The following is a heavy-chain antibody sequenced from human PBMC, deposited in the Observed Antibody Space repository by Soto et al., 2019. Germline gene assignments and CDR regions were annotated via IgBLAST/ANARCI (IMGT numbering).Heavy chain of an antibody. Sequence: RGSLRLSCAASGFTFSNAWMNWVRQAPGKGLEWVGHIKTKIDGGTTDYAAPVKGRFTISRDDSKNTLYLQMNSLKTEDTAVYYCTTLGHYYDSSPLDVWGQGTTVTVSS. CDR2: IKTKIDGGTT. CDR3: TTLGHYYDSSPLDV. V-gene: IGHV3-15*07. CDR1: GFTFSNAW. J-gene: IGHJ6*02. D-gene: IGHD3-22*01.